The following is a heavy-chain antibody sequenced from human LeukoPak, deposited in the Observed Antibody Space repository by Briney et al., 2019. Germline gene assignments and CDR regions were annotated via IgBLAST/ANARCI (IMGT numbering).Heavy chain of an antibody. CDR3: ARESFRYGSPLDI. Sequence: PGGSLRLSCAASGFTFSSYSMNWVRQAPGKGLEWVSSISSSSSYIYYADSVKGRFTISRDNAKNSLYLQMNSLRAEDTAVHYCARESFRYGSPLDIWGQGTMVTVSS. CDR2: ISSSSSYI. CDR1: GFTFSSYS. J-gene: IGHJ3*02. V-gene: IGHV3-21*01. D-gene: IGHD3-10*01.